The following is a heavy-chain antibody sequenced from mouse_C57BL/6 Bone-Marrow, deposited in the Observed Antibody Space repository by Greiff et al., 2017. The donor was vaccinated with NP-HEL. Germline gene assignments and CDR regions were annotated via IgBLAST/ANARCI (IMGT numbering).Heavy chain of an antibody. V-gene: IGHV1-69*01. D-gene: IGHD1-1*01. CDR2: IDPSDSYT. Sequence: VQLQQSGAELVMPGASVKLSCKASGYTFTSYWMHWVKQRPGQGLEWIGEIDPSDSYTNYNQKFKGKSTLTVDKSSSTAYMQLSSLTSEDSAVYYCARGVITTADYWGQGTTLTVSS. CDR3: ARGVITTADY. CDR1: GYTFTSYW. J-gene: IGHJ2*01.